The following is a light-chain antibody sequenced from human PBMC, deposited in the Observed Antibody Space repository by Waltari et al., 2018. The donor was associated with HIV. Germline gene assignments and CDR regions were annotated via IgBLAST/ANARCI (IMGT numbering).Light chain of an antibody. V-gene: IGLV3-1*01. Sequence: SYELTHPPSVSLSPGQTASITCSGDKLGSKYSCWYQQKPGQSPVLVIYQDSKRPSGIPERFSGSNSGNTATLTISGTQAMDEADYYCQAWDSSTVVFGGGNKLTVL. CDR2: QDS. J-gene: IGLJ2*01. CDR3: QAWDSSTVV. CDR1: KLGSKY.